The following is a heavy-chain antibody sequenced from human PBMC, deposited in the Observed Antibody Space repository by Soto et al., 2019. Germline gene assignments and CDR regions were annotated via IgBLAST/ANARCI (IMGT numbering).Heavy chain of an antibody. CDR2: IYYSGST. J-gene: IGHJ4*02. CDR1: GGSISSYY. V-gene: IGHV4-59*08. D-gene: IGHD3-3*01. CDR3: ARHVDFWSESDY. Sequence: PSETLSLTCTVSGGSISSYYWSWIRQPPGKGLEWIGYIYYSGSTNYNPSLKSRVTISVGTSKNQFSLKLSSVTAADTAVYYCARHVDFWSESDYWGQGTLVTVYS.